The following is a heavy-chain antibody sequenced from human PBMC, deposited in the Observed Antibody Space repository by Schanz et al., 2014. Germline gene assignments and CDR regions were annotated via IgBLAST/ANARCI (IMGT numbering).Heavy chain of an antibody. Sequence: EVQLVESGGGLIQPGGSLRLSCAASGFTVSSNYMSWVRQAPGKGLEWVAVIYSGGSTFYTDSVKGRFTISRDNSKNTLYLQMHSLRAEDTAVYYCAKAGMTNYWFFALWGRGTLVTVSS. CDR1: GFTVSSNY. CDR2: IYSGGST. CDR3: AKAGMTNYWFFAL. D-gene: IGHD4-17*01. J-gene: IGHJ2*01. V-gene: IGHV3-53*01.